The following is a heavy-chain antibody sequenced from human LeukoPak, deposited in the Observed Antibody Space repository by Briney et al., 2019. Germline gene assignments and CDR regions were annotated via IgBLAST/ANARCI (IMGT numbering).Heavy chain of an antibody. V-gene: IGHV3-23*01. CDR3: AKDGGLWVSAHWGDS. D-gene: IGHD7-27*01. CDR1: GFTFSSYA. Sequence: GGSLRLSCAVSGFTFSSYAMHWVRQAPGKGLEWVSTITTSDGNTYYADSVKGRFTVSRDNSKNTLFLQMNSLRAEDTAVYYCAKDGGLWVSAHWGDSWGRGTLVTVSS. CDR2: ITTSDGNT. J-gene: IGHJ4*02.